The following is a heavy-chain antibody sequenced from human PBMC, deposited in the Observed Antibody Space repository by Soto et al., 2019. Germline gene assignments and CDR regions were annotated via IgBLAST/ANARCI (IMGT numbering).Heavy chain of an antibody. CDR3: ASSPGYSSSFDY. CDR2: IYYSGST. V-gene: IGHV4-59*01. CDR1: GGSISSYY. J-gene: IGHJ4*02. Sequence: TSETLSLTCTVSGGSISSYYWSWIRQPPGKGLEWIGYIYYSGSTNYNPSLKSRVTISVDTSKNQFSLKLSSVTAADTAVYYCASSPGYSSSFDYWGQGTLVTVSS. D-gene: IGHD6-13*01.